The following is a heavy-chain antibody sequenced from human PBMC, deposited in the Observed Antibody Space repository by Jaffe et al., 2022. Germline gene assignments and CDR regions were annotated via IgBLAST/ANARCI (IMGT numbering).Heavy chain of an antibody. J-gene: IGHJ4*02. Sequence: QVQLQESGPGLVKPSETLSLTCAVSGYSISSGYYWGWIRQPPGKGLEWIGSIYHSGSTYYNPSLKSRVTISVDTSKNQFSLKLSSVTAADTAVYYCARVDFYSGSPCFDYWGQGTLVTVSS. CDR3: ARVDFYSGSPCFDY. D-gene: IGHD1-26*01. V-gene: IGHV4-38-2*01. CDR2: IYHSGST. CDR1: GYSISSGYY.